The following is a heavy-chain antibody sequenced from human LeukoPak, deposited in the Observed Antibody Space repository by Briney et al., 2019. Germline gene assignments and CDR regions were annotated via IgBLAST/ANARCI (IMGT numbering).Heavy chain of an antibody. CDR2: IYYSEST. D-gene: IGHD3-16*02. V-gene: IGHV4-38-2*02. Sequence: SETLSLTCTVSGYSISSGFYWGWIRPPPGKGLEWMGSIYYSESTYYNPSLKSRVTISVDTSKNQFSLKLSSVTAADTAVYYCARVVIMITFGGVIGHAFDIWGQGTMVTVSS. CDR3: ARVVIMITFGGVIGHAFDI. J-gene: IGHJ3*02. CDR1: GYSISSGFY.